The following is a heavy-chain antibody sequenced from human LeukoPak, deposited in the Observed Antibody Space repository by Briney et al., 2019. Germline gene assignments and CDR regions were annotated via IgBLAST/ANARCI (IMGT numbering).Heavy chain of an antibody. D-gene: IGHD3-10*01. CDR1: GFTFTSAW. Sequence: GGSLRLSCAASGFTFTSAWMSWVRQAPGKGLEWVGRIKSKTDGGTTDYTAPVKGRFTISRDDSKNTLYLQMNSLKTEDTAVYYCTTYYYGRYYFDNWGQGTLVTVSS. CDR3: TTYYYGRYYFDN. J-gene: IGHJ4*02. CDR2: IKSKTDGGTT. V-gene: IGHV3-15*01.